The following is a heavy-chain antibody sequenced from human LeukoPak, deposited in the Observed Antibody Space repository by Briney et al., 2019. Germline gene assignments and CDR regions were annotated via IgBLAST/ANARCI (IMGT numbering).Heavy chain of an antibody. CDR1: GASINNNY. V-gene: IGHV4-59*12. Sequence: SETLSLTCAVSGASINNNYWTWVRQPPGKGLEWIGYIYSNGNTNYNPSLKSRVTMSVDTSKNQFSVKVNSVTAADTAVYYCARGLEVGADRALDYWGQGTLVTVSS. CDR3: ARGLEVGADRALDY. D-gene: IGHD1-1*01. J-gene: IGHJ4*02. CDR2: IYSNGNT.